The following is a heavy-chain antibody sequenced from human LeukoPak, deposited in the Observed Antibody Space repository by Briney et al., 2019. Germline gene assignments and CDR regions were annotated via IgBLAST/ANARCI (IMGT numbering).Heavy chain of an antibody. CDR1: GFSLRSSE. V-gene: IGHV3-48*03. D-gene: IGHD2-8*01. CDR3: ARDTVNGPFVISLDL. Sequence: GGTLRLSCAASGFSLRSSEMNWGRQAPGKGPEGVAHINSADNVEYYTDSVRGRFTMSRDNAKDLLYLQMNSLRDEDTAVYYCARDTVNGPFVISLDLWGQGVLVTVSS. J-gene: IGHJ5*02. CDR2: INSADNVE.